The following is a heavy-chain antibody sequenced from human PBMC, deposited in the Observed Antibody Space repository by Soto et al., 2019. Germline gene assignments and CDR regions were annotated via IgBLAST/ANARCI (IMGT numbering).Heavy chain of an antibody. CDR2: VYYSGTS. CDR1: GDSIRNSGHY. D-gene: IGHD6-19*01. J-gene: IGHJ3*01. CDR3: ARPATVAPPDAFQV. V-gene: IGHV4-39*01. Sequence: QVHLQESGPRLVEPSETLSLTCTVSGDSIRNSGHYWGWVRQPPGKGLEWIGSVYYSGTSYRKPSLKSRLTMSVDTSKNQFSLKLTAVTAADTAIYYCARPATVAPPDAFQVWSQGALETVSS.